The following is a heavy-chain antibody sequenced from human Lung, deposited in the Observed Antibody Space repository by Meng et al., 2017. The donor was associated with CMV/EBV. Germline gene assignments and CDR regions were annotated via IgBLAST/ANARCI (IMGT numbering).Heavy chain of an antibody. CDR3: ARLFHTSLGTNYYYGMDV. V-gene: IGHV1-2*02. CDR2: INPHSGDT. CDR1: GYTFTGYN. D-gene: IGHD3-10*01. Sequence: ASXXVSXKASGYTFTGYNIHWVRQAPGQGLEWMGWINPHSGDTKYAQKFQGRVTLTTDTSINTAYMEVSGLKSDDTAVFFCARLFHTSLGTNYYYGMDVWGLGTTVTVSS. J-gene: IGHJ6*02.